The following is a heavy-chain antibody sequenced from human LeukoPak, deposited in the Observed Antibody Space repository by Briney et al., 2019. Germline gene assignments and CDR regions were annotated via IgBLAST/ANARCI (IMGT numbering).Heavy chain of an antibody. CDR2: IYSGGST. CDR3: ARVMVKWGLAFDI. V-gene: IGHV3-66*01. J-gene: IGHJ3*02. CDR1: GFTVSSNY. D-gene: IGHD5-18*01. Sequence: GGSLRLSCAASGFTVSSNYMSWVRQAPGKGLEWVSLIYSGGSTYYADSVKGRFAISRDNSKNTLYLQMNSLRAEDTAVYYCARVMVKWGLAFDIWGQGTMVTVSS.